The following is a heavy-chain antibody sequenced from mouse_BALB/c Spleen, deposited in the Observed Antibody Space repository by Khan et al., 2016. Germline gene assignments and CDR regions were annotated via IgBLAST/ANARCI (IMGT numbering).Heavy chain of an antibody. CDR1: GFNIKDTY. CDR2: IDPANGIT. D-gene: IGHD2-4*01. J-gene: IGHJ3*01. CDR3: ARSPYDYDVGFAY. V-gene: IGHV14-3*02. Sequence: VQLKESGAELVKPGASVKLSCTASGFNIKDTYMHWVKQRPEQGLEWIGRIDPANGITKYDPKFQGKATITADTSSNTAYLQLSSLTSEDTAVYYCARSPYDYDVGFAYWGQGTLVTVSA.